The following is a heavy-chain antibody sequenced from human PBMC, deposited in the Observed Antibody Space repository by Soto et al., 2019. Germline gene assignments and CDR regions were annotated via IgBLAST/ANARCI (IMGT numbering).Heavy chain of an antibody. CDR2: ISAYNGNT. Sequence: ASVKVSCKASGYTFTSYGISWVRQAPGQGLEWMGWISAYNGNTNYAQKLQGRVTMTTDTSTSTAYMELRSLRSDDTAVYYCARLLHSPGPSNWFDPWGQGTLVTVSS. CDR1: GYTFTSYG. CDR3: ARLLHSPGPSNWFDP. J-gene: IGHJ5*02. V-gene: IGHV1-18*01.